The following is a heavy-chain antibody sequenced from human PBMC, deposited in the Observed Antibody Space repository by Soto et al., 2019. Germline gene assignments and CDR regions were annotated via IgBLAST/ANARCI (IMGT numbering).Heavy chain of an antibody. CDR1: GFTFTNYW. V-gene: IGHV3-7*01. CDR3: ARYMCVFWSGYPEGGFDY. J-gene: IGHJ4*02. CDR2: IKQDGSEK. Sequence: EAQLVESGGGLVQPGGSLRLSCAASGFTFTNYWMSWVRQAPGKGLEWVANIKQDGSEKYYADSAKGRFIISRDNAKTSLYLQMNSLRAEDTAVYYCARYMCVFWSGYPEGGFDYWGQGTPVTVSS. D-gene: IGHD3-3*01.